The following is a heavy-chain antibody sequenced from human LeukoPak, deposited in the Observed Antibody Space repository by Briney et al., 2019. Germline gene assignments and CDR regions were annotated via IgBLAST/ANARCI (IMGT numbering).Heavy chain of an antibody. CDR1: GGSISDYY. V-gene: IGHV4-59*12. J-gene: IGHJ4*02. D-gene: IGHD5-24*01. Sequence: SETLSLTCTVPGGSISDYYRGWIRQPPGKGLEWIGYFYNSGSSTYNPSLKSRVTISVDTSKNQFSLKLSSVTAADTAVYYCARGGWLQLYFDYWGQGTLVTVSS. CDR2: FYNSGSS. CDR3: ARGGWLQLYFDY.